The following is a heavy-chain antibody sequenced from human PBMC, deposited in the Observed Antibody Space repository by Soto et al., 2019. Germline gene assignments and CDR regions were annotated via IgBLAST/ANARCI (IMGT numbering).Heavy chain of an antibody. V-gene: IGHV1-18*01. CDR1: GYTFTSYG. CDR3: ARVSYSSSSSWFDP. CDR2: ISAYNGNT. D-gene: IGHD6-6*01. Sequence: ASVKVSCKASGYTFTSYGISWVRQAPGQGLEWMGWISAYNGNTNYAQKLQGRVTMTTDTSTSTAYMELRSLRSDDTAVYYCARVSYSSSSSWFDPWGQGTLVTVSS. J-gene: IGHJ5*02.